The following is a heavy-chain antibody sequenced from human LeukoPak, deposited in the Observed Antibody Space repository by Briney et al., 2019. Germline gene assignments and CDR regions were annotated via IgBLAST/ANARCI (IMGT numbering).Heavy chain of an antibody. CDR1: GFTFSSYS. D-gene: IGHD2-2*01. J-gene: IGHJ6*03. V-gene: IGHV3-21*01. CDR3: ARDMAVPAAKYYYYYMDV. CDR2: ISSSSSYI. Sequence: GGSLRLSCAASGFTFSSYSMNWVRQAPGKGLEWVSSISSSSSYIYYADSVRGRFTTSRDNAKNSLYLQMNSLRAEDTAVYYCARDMAVPAAKYYYYYMDVWGKGTTVTVSS.